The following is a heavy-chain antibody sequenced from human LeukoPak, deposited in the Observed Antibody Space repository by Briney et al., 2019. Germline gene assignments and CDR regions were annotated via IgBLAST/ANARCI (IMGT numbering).Heavy chain of an antibody. V-gene: IGHV3-23*01. D-gene: IGHD6-19*01. CDR3: AKTSSGWYYY. J-gene: IGHJ4*02. CDR1: GFTFSSYG. Sequence: GRSLRLSCAASGFTFSSYGMHWVRQAPGKGLEWVSAISGSGGSTYYADSVKGRFTISRDNSKNTLYLQMNSLRAEDTAVYYCAKTSSGWYYYWGQGTLVTVSS. CDR2: ISGSGGST.